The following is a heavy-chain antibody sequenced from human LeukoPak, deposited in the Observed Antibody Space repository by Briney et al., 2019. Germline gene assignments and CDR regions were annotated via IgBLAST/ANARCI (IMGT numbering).Heavy chain of an antibody. CDR2: ISSSGRTI. V-gene: IGHV3-11*01. CDR1: GFTFSDYY. J-gene: IGHJ4*02. D-gene: IGHD3-10*01. CDR3: AKDAYYYGSGSYLDY. Sequence: PGGSLRLSCVASGFTFSDYYMSWIRQAPGKGLEWVSYISSSGRTIYDADSVKGRFTISRDNSKNTLYLQMNSLRAEDTAVYYCAKDAYYYGSGSYLDYWGQGTLVTVSS.